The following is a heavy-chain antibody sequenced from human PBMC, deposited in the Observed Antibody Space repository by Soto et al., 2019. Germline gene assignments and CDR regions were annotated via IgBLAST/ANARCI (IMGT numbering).Heavy chain of an antibody. V-gene: IGHV3-11*06. CDR1: GFPFNDYY. CDR2: ISPKSTFR. Sequence: GGSLRLSCSASGFPFNDYYMTWIRQAPGKGLEWLSHISPKSTFRNYADSVNGRFTISRDNTESSLFLQMNSLGVDDTAVYSCVRGGGGGLFEHWGQGVLVTVSS. CDR3: VRGGGGGLFEH. D-gene: IGHD2-21*01. J-gene: IGHJ4*02.